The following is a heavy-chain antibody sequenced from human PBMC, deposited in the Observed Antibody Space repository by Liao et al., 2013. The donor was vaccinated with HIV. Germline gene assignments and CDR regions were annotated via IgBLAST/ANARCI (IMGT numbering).Heavy chain of an antibody. Sequence: QLQLQESGPGLVKPSETLSLTCAVSGGSISNINYYWGWIRQPPGKGLEWIGYIYYSGISYNTPSLRSRVTLSVDTSQNLFSLKLSSVTAADTAVYYCAREKTNFDYWGQGTLVTVSS. CDR1: GGSISNINYY. CDR3: AREKTNFDY. CDR2: IYYSGIS. J-gene: IGHJ4*02. V-gene: IGHV4-39*07.